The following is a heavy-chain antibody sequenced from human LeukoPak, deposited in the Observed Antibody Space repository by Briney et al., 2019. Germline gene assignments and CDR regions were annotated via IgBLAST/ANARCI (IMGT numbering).Heavy chain of an antibody. CDR2: ISYDGGNK. J-gene: IGHJ6*02. D-gene: IGHD3-10*01. CDR1: GFTFSRYG. V-gene: IGHV3-30*18. Sequence: PGRSLRLSCAASGFTFSRYGMHWVRQPPGKGLEWVAVISYDGGNKYYADSVKGRFTISRDNSKNTLYLQMNSLRAEDTAVYYGAKAYYDASGSHSYYYYGMDVWGQGTTVAVSS. CDR3: AKAYYDASGSHSYYYYGMDV.